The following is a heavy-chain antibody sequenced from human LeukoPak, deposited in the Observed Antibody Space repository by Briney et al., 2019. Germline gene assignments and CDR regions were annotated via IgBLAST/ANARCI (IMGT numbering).Heavy chain of an antibody. CDR3: AKDIVGGGDDY. V-gene: IGHV3-7*01. D-gene: IGHD2-21*02. CDR1: GFTFTKFW. CDR2: IQEDGKKE. Sequence: GGSLRLSCEVSGFTFTKFWMSWVRQAPGKWREWVANIQEDGKKENYVDSVRGRFTISRDNAKNSIYLQMNSLRVEDTAVYYCAKDIVGGGDDYWGKGTLVIVSS. J-gene: IGHJ4*02.